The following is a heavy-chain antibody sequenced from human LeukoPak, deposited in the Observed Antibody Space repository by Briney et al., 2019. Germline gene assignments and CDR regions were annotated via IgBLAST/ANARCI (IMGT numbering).Heavy chain of an antibody. V-gene: IGHV3-23*01. CDR2: ITTGDST. CDR3: AKDSSYYYDSSGYYYGEPGAFDI. D-gene: IGHD3-22*01. Sequence: PGGSLRLSCAASGFTFSTYVMNWVRQAPGKGLEWVSRITTGDSTYYPDSVKGRFTVSRDSSKNTLYLQMNSLRAEDTAVYYCAKDSSYYYDSSGYYYGEPGAFDIWGQGTMVTVSS. CDR1: GFTFSTYV. J-gene: IGHJ3*02.